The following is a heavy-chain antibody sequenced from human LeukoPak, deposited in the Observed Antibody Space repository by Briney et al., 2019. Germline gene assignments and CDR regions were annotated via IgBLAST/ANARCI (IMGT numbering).Heavy chain of an antibody. Sequence: SETLSLTCTVSGGSISSGGYYWSWIRQHPGKGLEWIGYIDYSGSTYYNPSLKSRVTISVDTSKNQFSLKLSSVTAADTAVYYCAGDDDSSGYYSVGAFDIWGQGTMVTVSS. D-gene: IGHD3-22*01. J-gene: IGHJ3*02. V-gene: IGHV4-31*03. CDR2: IDYSGST. CDR3: AGDDDSSGYYSVGAFDI. CDR1: GGSISSGGYY.